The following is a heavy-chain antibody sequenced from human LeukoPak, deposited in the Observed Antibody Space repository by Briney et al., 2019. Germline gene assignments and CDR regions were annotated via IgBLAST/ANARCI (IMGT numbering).Heavy chain of an antibody. Sequence: QPGGSLRLSCAASGFTFSSYAMHWVRQAPGKGLEYVSGISSNGGSTNYANSVKGGFTISRDNSKNTLYLQMGSLRVEDTAVYYCARDQNFQHWGQGTLVTVSS. V-gene: IGHV3-64*01. CDR1: GFTFSSYA. CDR2: ISSNGGST. J-gene: IGHJ1*01. CDR3: ARDQNFQH.